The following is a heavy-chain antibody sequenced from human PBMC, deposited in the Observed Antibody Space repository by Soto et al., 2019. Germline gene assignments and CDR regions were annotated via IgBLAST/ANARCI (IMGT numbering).Heavy chain of an antibody. Sequence: GGSLRLSCAASGFTYSSYWMSWVPQAPGKGLEWVANIKQDGSEKYYVDSVKGRFTISRDNAKNSLYLQMNSLRAEDTAVYYCAREPLYGDYDIYYGMDVWGQGTTVTVSS. D-gene: IGHD4-17*01. CDR2: IKQDGSEK. CDR3: AREPLYGDYDIYYGMDV. CDR1: GFTYSSYW. J-gene: IGHJ6*02. V-gene: IGHV3-7*01.